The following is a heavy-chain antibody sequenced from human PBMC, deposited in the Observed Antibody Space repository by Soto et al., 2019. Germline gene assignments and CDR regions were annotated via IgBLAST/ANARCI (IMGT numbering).Heavy chain of an antibody. D-gene: IGHD1-26*01. J-gene: IGHJ4*02. V-gene: IGHV3-72*01. CDR3: AFVVSTRAY. CDR2: TRNKGNSYTT. Sequence: EVQLVESGGALVQPGGSLRLSCAASGFTFSDHHMDWVRQAPGKGLEWVGRTRNKGNSYTTEYAGSVQGRFTISRDESDNSLSLQTLLLKTGERAVFYCAFVVSTRAYWGQGNVVSVPS. CDR1: GFTFSDHH.